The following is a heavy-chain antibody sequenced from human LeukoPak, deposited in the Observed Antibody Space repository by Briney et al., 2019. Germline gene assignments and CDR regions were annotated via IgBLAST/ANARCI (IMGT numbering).Heavy chain of an antibody. Sequence: PSETLPLTCTVSGGSLSSYYWSWIRQPPGKGLEWIGYIYYSGSTNYNPSLKSRVTISVDTSKNQFSLKLSSVTAADTAVYYCARVGATVTSREFFDYWGQGTLVTVSS. CDR2: IYYSGST. CDR1: GGSLSSYY. J-gene: IGHJ4*02. D-gene: IGHD4-17*01. V-gene: IGHV4-59*01. CDR3: ARVGATVTSREFFDY.